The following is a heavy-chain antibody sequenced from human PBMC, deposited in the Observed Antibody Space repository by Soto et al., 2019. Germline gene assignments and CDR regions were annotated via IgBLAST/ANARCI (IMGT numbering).Heavy chain of an antibody. D-gene: IGHD5-12*01. Sequence: ASVKVSCKASGYTFTSYGISWVRQAPGQGLEWMGWISAYNGNTNYAQKLQGRVTMTTGTSTSTAYMELRSLRSDDTAVYYCARISGSGYDYYCYYGMDVWGQGTTVTVSS. V-gene: IGHV1-18*01. CDR3: ARISGSGYDYYCYYGMDV. J-gene: IGHJ6*02. CDR2: ISAYNGNT. CDR1: GYTFTSYG.